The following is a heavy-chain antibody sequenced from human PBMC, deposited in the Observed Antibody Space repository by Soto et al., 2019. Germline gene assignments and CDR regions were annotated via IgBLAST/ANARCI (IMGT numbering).Heavy chain of an antibody. CDR2: IHPKSGGT. J-gene: IGHJ6*02. CDR3: ARGDSTDCSNGVCSFFYNHDMDV. V-gene: IGHV1-2*04. CDR1: GYSFTDYH. Sequence: ASVKVSCKASGYSFTDYHIHWVRQAPGQGLEWLGRIHPKSGGTSTAQKFQGWVTMTTDTSISTASMELTRLTSDDTAIYYCARGDSTDCSNGVCSFFYNHDMDVWG. D-gene: IGHD2-8*01.